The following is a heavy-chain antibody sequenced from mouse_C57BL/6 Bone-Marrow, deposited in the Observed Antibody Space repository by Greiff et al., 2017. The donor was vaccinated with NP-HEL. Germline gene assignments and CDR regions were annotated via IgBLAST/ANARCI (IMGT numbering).Heavy chain of an antibody. CDR1: GFNIKDDY. Sequence: VQLQQSGAELVRPGASVKLSCTASGFNIKDDYMHWVKQRPEQGLEWIGWIDPENGDTEYASKFQGKATITADTSSNTAYLKLSSLTSEDTAVYYCTTAVVARAYWGQGTLVTVSA. CDR2: IDPENGDT. J-gene: IGHJ3*01. V-gene: IGHV14-4*01. CDR3: TTAVVARAY. D-gene: IGHD1-1*01.